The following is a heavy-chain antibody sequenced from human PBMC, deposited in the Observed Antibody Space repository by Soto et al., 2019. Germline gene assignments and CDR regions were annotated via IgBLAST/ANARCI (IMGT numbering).Heavy chain of an antibody. V-gene: IGHV3-74*01. CDR3: AREVIGFTVDP. CDR2: LNSDGNIK. J-gene: IGHJ5*02. D-gene: IGHD3-10*01. Sequence: GGYLRLSCAASGFTFSRYWMHWVRQAPGKGLVWVSRLNSDGNIKNYAVSVKGRFTISRDNAKNTVFLQMNSLRAEDTGVYYCAREVIGFTVDPLGQGT. CDR1: GFTFSRYW.